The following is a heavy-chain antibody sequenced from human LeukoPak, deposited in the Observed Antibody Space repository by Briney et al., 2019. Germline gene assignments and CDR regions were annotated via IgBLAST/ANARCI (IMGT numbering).Heavy chain of an antibody. Sequence: PSETLSLTCIVSGGSISSYFWSWIRQPPGKGLEWIGYISNSGSTNYNPSLKSRVTISADTSKNQFSLKLSSVIAADTAVYYCARSIAPYGNTDFDYWGQGTLVTVSS. D-gene: IGHD4-17*01. J-gene: IGHJ4*02. V-gene: IGHV4-59*01. CDR3: ARSIAPYGNTDFDY. CDR1: GGSISSYF. CDR2: ISNSGST.